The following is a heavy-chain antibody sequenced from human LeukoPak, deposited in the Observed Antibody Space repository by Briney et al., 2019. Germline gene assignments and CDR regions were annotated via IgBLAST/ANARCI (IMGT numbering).Heavy chain of an antibody. D-gene: IGHD3-9*01. CDR3: ARDRLAFHYDILTGWGLVPGRGFDP. Sequence: ASVKVSCKASGYSFTGHYIHWVRQAPGQGLEWMGWISTGNGNTRYSKAFQDRVTISRDTSASTVYMELRGLRSEDTAVYYCARDRLAFHYDILTGWGLVPGRGFDPWGQGTLVTVSS. CDR2: ISTGNGNT. V-gene: IGHV1-3*03. J-gene: IGHJ5*02. CDR1: GYSFTGHY.